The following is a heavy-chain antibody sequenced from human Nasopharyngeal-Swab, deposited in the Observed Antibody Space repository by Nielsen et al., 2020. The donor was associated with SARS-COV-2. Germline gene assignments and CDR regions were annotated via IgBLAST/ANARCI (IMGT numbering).Heavy chain of an antibody. J-gene: IGHJ4*02. D-gene: IGHD2-15*01. CDR1: GFSLSTSGVG. V-gene: IGHV2-5*02. Sequence: SGPTLVKPTQTLTLTCTFSGFSLSTSGVGVGWIRQPPGKALEWLALIYWDDDKRYSPSLKSRLTITKGTSKNQVVLTMTNMDPVDTATYYCAHRLAAYSGPYFDYWGQGTLVTVSS. CDR3: AHRLAAYSGPYFDY. CDR2: IYWDDDK.